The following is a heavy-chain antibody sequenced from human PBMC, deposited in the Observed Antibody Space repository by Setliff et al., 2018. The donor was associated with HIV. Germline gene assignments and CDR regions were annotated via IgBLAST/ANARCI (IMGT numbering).Heavy chain of an antibody. V-gene: IGHV1-3*01. Sequence: ASVMVSCKASGYTFNSYLVYWVRQAPGQRLEWMGWIHPGNDNSEYLQRFQGRLTMTRDTSASMVYMELNSLTSEDTAVYFCARFSSVYAAIDNWGPGTLVTVSS. CDR3: ARFSSVYAAIDN. CDR2: IHPGNDNS. CDR1: GYTFNSYL. J-gene: IGHJ4*02. D-gene: IGHD2-2*01.